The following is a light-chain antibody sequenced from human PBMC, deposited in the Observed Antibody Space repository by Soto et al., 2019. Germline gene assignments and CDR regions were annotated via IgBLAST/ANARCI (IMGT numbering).Light chain of an antibody. CDR2: DSS. CDR3: QQYNSWPLT. Sequence: EIVLTQSPASLSVSPGERVTLSCRASQGIGSTLAWYQQKPGQTPRLLIYDSSTRAIGIPTRFSGSRSGTEFTLTINGLQSEDFAVYYCQQYNSWPLTFGGGTKVDIK. CDR1: QGIGST. V-gene: IGKV3-15*01. J-gene: IGKJ4*01.